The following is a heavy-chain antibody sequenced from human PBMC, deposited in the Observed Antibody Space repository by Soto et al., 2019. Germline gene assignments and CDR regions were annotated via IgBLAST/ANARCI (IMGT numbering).Heavy chain of an antibody. Sequence: QVHLQESGPGLVKPSGTLSLTCAVSGDSITSPKWWTWLRQPPGKGLEWIGDLLHSGTTNYNPSLMSRVTLSVDKPQNQFSLKPTSVTAADTAIYSCAYSTGWYRHDVWGQGTSVTVSS. CDR2: LLHSGTT. J-gene: IGHJ3*01. CDR3: AYSTGWYRHDV. CDR1: GDSITSPKW. D-gene: IGHD6-19*01. V-gene: IGHV4-4*02.